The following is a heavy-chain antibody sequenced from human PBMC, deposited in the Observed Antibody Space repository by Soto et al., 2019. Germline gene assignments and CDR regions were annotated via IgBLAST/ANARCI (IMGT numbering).Heavy chain of an antibody. Sequence: QVQLVQSGAEVKKPGASVKVACKASGYTFTSYGLSWVRQAPGPGLAWMGWISAYNGNTNYAQKLQGRVTITTDTATSTAYMELRSLRSDDTAVYYCARPYSSSWDDAFDIWGQGTMVTVSS. V-gene: IGHV1-18*01. CDR3: ARPYSSSWDDAFDI. J-gene: IGHJ3*02. D-gene: IGHD6-13*01. CDR2: ISAYNGNT. CDR1: GYTFTSYG.